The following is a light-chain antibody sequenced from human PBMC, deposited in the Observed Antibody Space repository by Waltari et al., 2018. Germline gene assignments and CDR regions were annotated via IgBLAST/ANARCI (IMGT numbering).Light chain of an antibody. V-gene: IGKV1-16*01. CDR1: QDINGA. CDR2: DIT. Sequence: DIQLTQSPSSLSASVGDRATINCRASQDINGALAWFQHQPGKAPKTLIYDITTRQSGVPSRFGGSGSGTDFTLTIDSLQPDDFATYYCQHYYYYPFTFGGGTKVEVK. CDR3: QHYYYYPFT. J-gene: IGKJ4*01.